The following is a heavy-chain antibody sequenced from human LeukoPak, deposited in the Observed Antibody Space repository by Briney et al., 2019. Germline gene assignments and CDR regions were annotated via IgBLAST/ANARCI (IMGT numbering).Heavy chain of an antibody. J-gene: IGHJ3*02. Sequence: SETLSLTCTVSGGSISSSSYYWGWIRQPPGKGLEWIGSIYYSGSTYYNPSLKSRVTISVDTSKNQFSLKLSSVTAADTAVYYCARHGGQDGLLWLGDPSKRLGFDIWAKGQWSPSLQ. D-gene: IGHD3-10*01. CDR2: IYYSGST. V-gene: IGHV4-39*01. CDR3: ARHGGQDGLLWLGDPSKRLGFDI. CDR1: GGSISSSSYY.